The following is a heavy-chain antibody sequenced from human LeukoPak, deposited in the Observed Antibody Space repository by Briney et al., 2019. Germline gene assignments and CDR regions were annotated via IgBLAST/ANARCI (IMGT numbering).Heavy chain of an antibody. D-gene: IGHD6-6*01. V-gene: IGHV3-7*03. CDR3: ARTIATHASRHAFDI. Sequence: GGSLRLSRAAAGFTFSSLWLRLVRQASGKGPEWVANIKQDGSEKYLVDSVKGRFTISRDNAKNSLYLQMNSLRAEEQAFNHFARTIATHASRHAFDIWGQGRMATVSS. CDR2: IKQDGSEK. J-gene: IGHJ3*02. CDR1: GFTFSSLW.